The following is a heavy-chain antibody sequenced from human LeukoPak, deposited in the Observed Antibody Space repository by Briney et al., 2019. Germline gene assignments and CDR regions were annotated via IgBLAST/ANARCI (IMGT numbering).Heavy chain of an antibody. D-gene: IGHD6-6*01. CDR1: RYTFTSYG. Sequence: ASVKVSCKASRYTFTSYGISWVRQAPGQGLGWLGWISAYNGNTNYAQKLQGRVTMTTDTSTSTAYMELRSLRSDDTAVYYCATGIAARPHHYWGQGTLVTVSP. CDR3: ATGIAARPHHY. J-gene: IGHJ4*02. CDR2: ISAYNGNT. V-gene: IGHV1-18*01.